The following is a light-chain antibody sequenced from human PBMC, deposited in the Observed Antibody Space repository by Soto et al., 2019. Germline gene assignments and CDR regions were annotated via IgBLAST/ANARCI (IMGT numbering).Light chain of an antibody. CDR3: SSYTSRSSSTYV. CDR1: SSDVGGYNY. J-gene: IGLJ1*01. V-gene: IGLV2-14*01. CDR2: DVS. Sequence: SVLTQPASVSGSPGQSITISCTGTSSDVGGYNYVSWYQQHPGKAPKLMIYDVSNRPSGVSNRFSGSKSGSTASLTISGLQAEDEADYYCSSYTSRSSSTYVFGTGTKVTVL.